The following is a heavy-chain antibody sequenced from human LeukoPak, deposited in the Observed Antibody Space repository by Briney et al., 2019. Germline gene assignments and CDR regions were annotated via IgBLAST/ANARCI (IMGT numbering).Heavy chain of an antibody. CDR1: GYTFTSYG. CDR3: ARHYRYFDWLLFDYYGMDV. Sequence: ASVKVSCKASGYTFTSYGISWVRQAPGQGLEGMGWISAYNGNTNYAQKLQGRVNMTTDTSTSTAYMELRSLRSDDTAVYYCARHYRYFDWLLFDYYGMDVWGQGTTVTVS. J-gene: IGHJ6*02. D-gene: IGHD3-9*01. V-gene: IGHV1-18*01. CDR2: ISAYNGNT.